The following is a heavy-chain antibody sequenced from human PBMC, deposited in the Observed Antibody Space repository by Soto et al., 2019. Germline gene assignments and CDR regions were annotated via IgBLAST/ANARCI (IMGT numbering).Heavy chain of an antibody. V-gene: IGHV1-69*06. CDR1: GDNSVKDNSTNKR. Sequence: QVHLVQSGAEVKKPGPPLKAPCRAPGDNSVKDNSTNKRTAWVRQAPGQGLEWMGGFIPIFETPNYAQKFQGRVTITADKSTTTAYMELRSLTSEDTAVYYCARSTTDWNFDSWGQGSLVTVSS. D-gene: IGHD1-1*01. J-gene: IGHJ4*02. CDR2: FIPIFETP. CDR3: ARSTTDWNFDS.